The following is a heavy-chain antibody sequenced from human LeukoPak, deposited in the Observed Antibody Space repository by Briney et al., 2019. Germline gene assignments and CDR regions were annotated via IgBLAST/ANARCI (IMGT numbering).Heavy chain of an antibody. J-gene: IGHJ4*02. D-gene: IGHD4-23*01. CDR2: ISWNSGSI. V-gene: IGHV3-9*01. CDR3: ARGKSNTVVTENFDY. Sequence: PGGSLRLSCAASGFTFDDYAMHWVRQAPGKGLEWVSGISWNSGSIGYADSVKGRFTISRDNAKNSLYLQMNSLRAEDTAVYYCARGKSNTVVTENFDYWGQGTLVTVSS. CDR1: GFTFDDYA.